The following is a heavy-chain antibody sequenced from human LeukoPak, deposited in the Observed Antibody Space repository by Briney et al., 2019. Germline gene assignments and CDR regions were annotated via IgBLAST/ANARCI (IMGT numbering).Heavy chain of an antibody. CDR2: ISSSSSYI. CDR1: GFTFSSYS. V-gene: IGHV3-21*01. D-gene: IGHD3-16*01. Sequence: GGSLRLSCAASGFTFSSYSMNWVRQAPGKELEWVSSISSSSSYIYYADSVKGRFTISRDNAKNSLYLQMNSLRAEDTAVYYCARDPLGEHFDYWGQGTLVTVSS. J-gene: IGHJ4*02. CDR3: ARDPLGEHFDY.